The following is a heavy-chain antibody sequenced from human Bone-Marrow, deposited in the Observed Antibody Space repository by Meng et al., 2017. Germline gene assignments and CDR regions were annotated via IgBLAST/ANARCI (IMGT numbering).Heavy chain of an antibody. V-gene: IGHV1-69*06. D-gene: IGHD6-19*01. CDR2: IIPIFGTA. Sequence: SVKVSCKASGGTFSSYAISWVRQAPGQGLEWMGGIIPIFGTANYAQKFQGRVTITADKSTSTAYMELSSLRSEDTAVYYCARTGYSSGWYGTPLDYWGQGTTVTVSS. CDR3: ARTGYSSGWYGTPLDY. J-gene: IGHJ4*03. CDR1: GGTFSSYA.